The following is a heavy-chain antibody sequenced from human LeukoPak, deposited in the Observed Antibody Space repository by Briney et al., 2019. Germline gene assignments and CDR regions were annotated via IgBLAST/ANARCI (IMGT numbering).Heavy chain of an antibody. CDR1: GFTVSTYY. V-gene: IGHV3-53*01. CDR3: ARVGDHYHWFLDL. D-gene: IGHD3-10*01. J-gene: IGHJ2*01. Sequence: GGSLRLSCVASGFTVSTYYMNWVRQAPGKGLEWVSIHYSDETTFYADSVKGRFIVSRDISKNMFFLHMSALRAEDTAVYYCARVGDHYHWFLDLWGRGTLVTVSS. CDR2: HYSDETT.